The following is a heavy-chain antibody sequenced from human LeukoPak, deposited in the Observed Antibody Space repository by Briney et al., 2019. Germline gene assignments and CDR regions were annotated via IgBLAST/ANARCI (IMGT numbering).Heavy chain of an antibody. CDR1: GFTFSSYE. CDR3: ASISSGWDPFDY. J-gene: IGHJ4*02. V-gene: IGHV3-48*03. Sequence: GGSLRLSCAASGFTFSSYEMNWVRQAPGKGLEWVSYISSSGSTIYYADSVKGRFTISRDNAKNSLYLQMNNLRAEDTAVYYCASISSGWDPFDYWGQGTLVTVSS. CDR2: ISSSGSTI. D-gene: IGHD6-19*01.